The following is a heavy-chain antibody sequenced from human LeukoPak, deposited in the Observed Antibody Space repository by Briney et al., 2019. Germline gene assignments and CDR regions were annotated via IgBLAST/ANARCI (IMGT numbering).Heavy chain of an antibody. CDR3: ALPRWYQLLHYFGVHNYGMDV. CDR2: INPNSGGT. V-gene: IGHV1-2*02. D-gene: IGHD2-2*01. CDR1: GYTSTGYY. J-gene: IGHJ6*02. Sequence: PSVKVSCKASGYTSTGYYVHSVRPAPGQGVEWMGWINPNSGGTNYAQKFQGRVTMTRDTSISTAYMELSRLRSDDTAVYYCALPRWYQLLHYFGVHNYGMDVWGQGTTVTVSS.